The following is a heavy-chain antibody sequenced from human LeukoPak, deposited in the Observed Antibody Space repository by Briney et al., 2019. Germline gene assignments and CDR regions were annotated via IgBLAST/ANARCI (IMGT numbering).Heavy chain of an antibody. CDR2: IYYSGST. CDR3: ARMAQPVWILDY. V-gene: IGHV4-59*01. J-gene: IGHJ4*02. D-gene: IGHD5-18*01. CDR1: GGSISSYY. Sequence: SETLSLTCTVSGGSISSYYWSWIRQPPGKGLEWSGDIYYSGSTNYNPSLKSRVTISVDTSKNQFSLKLSSVTAADTAVYYCARMAQPVWILDYWGQGTLVTVSS.